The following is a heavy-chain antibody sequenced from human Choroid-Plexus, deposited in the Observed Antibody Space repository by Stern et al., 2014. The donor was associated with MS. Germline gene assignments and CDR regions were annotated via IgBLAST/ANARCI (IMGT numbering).Heavy chain of an antibody. V-gene: IGHV3-30*18. CDR2: ISYDGSDK. CDR3: AKDRQWSTYFFDY. J-gene: IGHJ4*02. Sequence: QVQLVESGGGVAQPGRPLILSCAASGFTFSNFGMHWVRQAPGKGLEWVALISYDGSDKYYADSVKGRFTIFRDNAKNTLYMHMNSLRAEDTAVYHCAKDRQWSTYFFDYWGQGSLVTVSS. D-gene: IGHD2-15*01. CDR1: GFTFSNFG.